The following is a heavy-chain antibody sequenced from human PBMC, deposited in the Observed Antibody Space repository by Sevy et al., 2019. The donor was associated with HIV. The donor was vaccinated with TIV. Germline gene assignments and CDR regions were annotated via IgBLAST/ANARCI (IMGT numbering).Heavy chain of an antibody. CDR2: IYYNGNT. Sequence: SETLSLTCTVSGGSFSSYYWSWIRQPPGKGLEWIGCIYYNGNTNSNPSLKSRVTISAHTSKNQFSLNLNTVTDADTDVYYCARGTVLFDYWGQGTLVTVSS. J-gene: IGHJ4*02. CDR3: ARGTVLFDY. D-gene: IGHD4-17*01. CDR1: GGSFSSYY. V-gene: IGHV4-59*01.